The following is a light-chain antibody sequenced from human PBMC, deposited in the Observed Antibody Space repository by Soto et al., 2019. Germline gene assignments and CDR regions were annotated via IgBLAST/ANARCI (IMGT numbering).Light chain of an antibody. V-gene: IGKV1-5*01. CDR3: QQYNSYSPLT. Sequence: DIQVTQSPSTLSASVGARFTITCRASQSISSWLAWYQQKPGKAPKLLXYDASSLESGVPSRFSGSGSGTEFTLTISSLQPDDFATYYCQQYNSYSPLTFGGGTKVDIK. CDR2: DAS. J-gene: IGKJ4*01. CDR1: QSISSW.